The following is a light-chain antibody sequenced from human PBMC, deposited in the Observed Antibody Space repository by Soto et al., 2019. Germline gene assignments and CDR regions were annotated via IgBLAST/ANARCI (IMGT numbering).Light chain of an antibody. V-gene: IGKV1-5*01. Sequence: DIQITQSPSTLSGSVLDRFTITCLASQSVSGWLAWYQQKPGEAPKLLIYDASALPRGVPSRFSGSGSGTKFTLTIASLQPDDFATYYCQQYETFSGTFGPGTKVDIK. CDR2: DAS. CDR1: QSVSGW. J-gene: IGKJ1*01. CDR3: QQYETFSGT.